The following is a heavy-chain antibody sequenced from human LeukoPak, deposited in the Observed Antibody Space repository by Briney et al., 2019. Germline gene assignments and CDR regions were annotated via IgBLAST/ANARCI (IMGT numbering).Heavy chain of an antibody. J-gene: IGHJ4*02. CDR1: GGSVSSGGYY. CDR2: IYYDGNT. CDR3: ARRSSSPQILIDY. D-gene: IGHD6-6*01. V-gene: IGHV4-61*08. Sequence: SETLSLTCSVPGGSVSSGGYYWSWIRQPPGKGLEWIGYIYYDGNTNYNPSLKSRVTISVDTSKNQFSLKLSSVTAADTAVYYCARRSSSPQILIDYWGQGTLVTVSS.